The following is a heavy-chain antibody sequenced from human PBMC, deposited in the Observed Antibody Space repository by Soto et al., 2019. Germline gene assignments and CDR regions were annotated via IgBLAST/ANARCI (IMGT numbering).Heavy chain of an antibody. CDR1: GYTFTDYT. Sequence: ASVKVSCKASGYTFTDYTMHWVRQAPGQRLEWMGWINTGNGNTKYSQKFQGRVTITRDTSASTAYMELSSLRSEDTALYYCARDSRSWYSNWFDPWGLGTLVTVSS. CDR3: ARDSRSWYSNWFDP. J-gene: IGHJ5*02. D-gene: IGHD6-13*01. CDR2: INTGNGNT. V-gene: IGHV1-3*04.